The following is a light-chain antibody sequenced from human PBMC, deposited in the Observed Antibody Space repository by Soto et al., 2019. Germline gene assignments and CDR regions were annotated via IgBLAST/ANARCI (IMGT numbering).Light chain of an antibody. Sequence: EIVMTQSPATLSVSPGERATLSCRASQSVSSNLAWYQQKPGQAPRLLIYGASTRATGIPARFSGSGSGTXFXXXXXXXQXXDFAIXXXXXYNNWPPWTFGQGTKVEIK. CDR3: XXYNNWPPWT. CDR2: GAS. V-gene: IGKV3-15*01. CDR1: QSVSSN. J-gene: IGKJ1*01.